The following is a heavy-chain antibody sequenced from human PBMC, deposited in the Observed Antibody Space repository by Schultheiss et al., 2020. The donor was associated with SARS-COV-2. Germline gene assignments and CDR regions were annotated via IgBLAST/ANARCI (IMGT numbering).Heavy chain of an antibody. CDR3: ARDPSGHYYYGMDV. J-gene: IGHJ6*02. Sequence: SETLSLTCAVYGGSISSGDYYWSWIRQPPGKGLEWIGEINHSGSTNYNPSLKSRVTISVDTSKNQFSLKLSSVTAADTAVYYCARDPSGHYYYGMDVWGQGTTVTVSS. CDR2: INHSGST. V-gene: IGHV4-34*01. CDR1: GGSISSGDYY.